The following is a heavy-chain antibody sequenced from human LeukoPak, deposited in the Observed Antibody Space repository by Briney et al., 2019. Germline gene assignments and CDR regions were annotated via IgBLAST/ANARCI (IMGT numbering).Heavy chain of an antibody. J-gene: IGHJ4*02. D-gene: IGHD6-13*01. CDR3: ARHKRSSRTQVLYFDY. CDR2: IYTSGST. CDR1: GGSISSYY. Sequence: SETLSLTCTVSGGSISSYYWSWIRQPAGKGLEWIGRIYTSGSTNYNPSLKSRVTMSVDTSKNQFSLKLSSVTAADTAVYYCARHKRSSRTQVLYFDYWGQGTLVIVSS. V-gene: IGHV4-4*07.